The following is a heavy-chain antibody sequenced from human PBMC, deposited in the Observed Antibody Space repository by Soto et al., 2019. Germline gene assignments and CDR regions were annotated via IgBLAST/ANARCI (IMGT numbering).Heavy chain of an antibody. J-gene: IGHJ4*01. CDR1: GFTFRTFA. Sequence: WGTLRLSWAASGFTFRTFARHWGRHHPRKGRDWVAVVSYDGSSKSYADSVKSRLTISRDNSKNTLYLQLNTLKAVDTAVFSCARAPWGYTGSATHFEYWGPGTLVTVSS. CDR3: ARAPWGYTGSATHFEY. D-gene: IGHD3-10*01. CDR2: VSYDGSSK. V-gene: IGHV3-30*04.